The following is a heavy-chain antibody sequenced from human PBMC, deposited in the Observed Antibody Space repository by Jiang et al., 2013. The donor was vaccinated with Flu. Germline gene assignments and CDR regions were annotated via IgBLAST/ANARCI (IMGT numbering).Heavy chain of an antibody. D-gene: IGHD6-19*01. CDR3: ARGVYSSGWYWGADY. J-gene: IGHJ4*02. CDR2: IYYSGST. V-gene: IGHV4-39*07. Sequence: LLKPSETLSLTCTVSGGSISSSSHYWGWIRQPPGKGLERIGSIYYSGSTYYNPSLKSRVTISIDTSKNQFSLKLTSVTAADTAVYYCARGVYSSGWYWGADYWGQGTLVDRLL. CDR1: GGSISSSSHY.